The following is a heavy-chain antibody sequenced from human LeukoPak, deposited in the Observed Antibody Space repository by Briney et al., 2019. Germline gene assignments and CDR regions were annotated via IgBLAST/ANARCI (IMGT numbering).Heavy chain of an antibody. CDR1: GFTFSSYA. Sequence: GGSLRLSCAASGFTFSSYAMHWVRQAPGKGLEWVAVISYDGSNKYYADSVKGRFTTSRDNSKNTLYLQMNSLRAEDTAVYYCARASSSWFDAFDIWGQGTKVTVSS. D-gene: IGHD6-13*01. V-gene: IGHV3-30*04. CDR2: ISYDGSNK. J-gene: IGHJ3*02. CDR3: ARASSSWFDAFDI.